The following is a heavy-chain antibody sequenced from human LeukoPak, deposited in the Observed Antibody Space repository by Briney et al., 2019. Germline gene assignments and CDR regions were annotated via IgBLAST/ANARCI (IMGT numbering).Heavy chain of an antibody. D-gene: IGHD6-19*01. CDR3: ARGYSQWLVVSPYYMDV. Sequence: SETLSLTCTVSGGSISSSSYYWGWIRQPPGKGLEWIGSIYYSGSTYYNPSLKSRVTISVDTSKNQFSLKLSSVTAADTAVYYCARGYSQWLVVSPYYMDVWGKGTTVTVSS. CDR2: IYYSGST. J-gene: IGHJ6*03. V-gene: IGHV4-39*01. CDR1: GGSISSSSYY.